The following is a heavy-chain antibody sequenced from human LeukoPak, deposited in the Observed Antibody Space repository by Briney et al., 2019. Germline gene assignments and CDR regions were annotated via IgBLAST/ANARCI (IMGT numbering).Heavy chain of an antibody. Sequence: KSSETLSLTCTVSGYSISSGYYWGWIRQPPGKGLEWIGSIYHSGSTYYNPSPKSRVTISVDTSKNQFSLKLSSVTAADTAVYYCARDSLSLVVVPAALDGWFDPWGQGTLVTVSS. CDR3: ARDSLSLVVVPAALDGWFDP. D-gene: IGHD2-2*01. CDR1: GYSISSGYY. J-gene: IGHJ5*02. V-gene: IGHV4-38-2*02. CDR2: IYHSGST.